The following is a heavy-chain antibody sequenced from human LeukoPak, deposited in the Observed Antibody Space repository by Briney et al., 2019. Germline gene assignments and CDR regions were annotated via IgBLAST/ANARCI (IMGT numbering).Heavy chain of an antibody. D-gene: IGHD5-18*01. CDR2: IYYSGST. CDR1: GGSFSGYY. CDR3: ARAPAMAYFDY. Sequence: SETLSLTCAVYGGSFSGYYWSWIRQPPGKGLEWIGYIYYSGSTNYNPSLKSRVTISVDTSKNQFSLKLSSVTAADTAVYYCARAPAMAYFDYWGQGTLVTVSS. V-gene: IGHV4-59*01. J-gene: IGHJ4*02.